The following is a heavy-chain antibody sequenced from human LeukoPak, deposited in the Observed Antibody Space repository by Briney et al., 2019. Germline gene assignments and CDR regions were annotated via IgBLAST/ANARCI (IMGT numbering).Heavy chain of an antibody. V-gene: IGHV1-2*02. D-gene: IGHD3-3*01. J-gene: IGHJ6*03. CDR1: GYTFTSYG. CDR3: ARDEASSTIFGVNYYYYYMDV. CDR2: INPNSGGT. Sequence: GASVKVSCKASGYTFTSYGISWVRQAPGQGLEWMGWINPNSGGTNYAQKFQGRVTMTRDTSISTAYMELSRLRSDDTAVYYFARDEASSTIFGVNYYYYYMDVWGKGTTVTVSS.